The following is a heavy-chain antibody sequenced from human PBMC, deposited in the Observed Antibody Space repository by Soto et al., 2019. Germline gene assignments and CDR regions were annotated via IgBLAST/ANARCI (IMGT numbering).Heavy chain of an antibody. V-gene: IGHV4-30-4*01. Sequence: QVRLQESGPGLVKPSQTLSLTCNVSGVSINDGDYYWSWLRQPPGKGLEWIGYIYYSGTTHYNPSVERRITVSVDLSKNQFSLRLNSVTAADTAVYYCARGGRGFLGGWFDPWGQGTLVTVS. CDR3: ARGGRGFLGGWFDP. CDR2: IYYSGTT. J-gene: IGHJ5*02. CDR1: GVSINDGDYY. D-gene: IGHD3-16*01.